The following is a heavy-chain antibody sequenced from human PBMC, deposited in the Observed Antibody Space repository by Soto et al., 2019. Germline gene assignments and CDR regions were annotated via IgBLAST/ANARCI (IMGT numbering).Heavy chain of an antibody. CDR3: AKDVIGGYDYYCMDV. CDR2: ISYDGSNK. J-gene: IGHJ6*02. CDR1: GFTFSSYG. D-gene: IGHD3-22*01. V-gene: IGHV3-30*18. Sequence: GGSLRLSCAASGFTFSSYGMHWVRQAPGKGLEWVAVISYDGSNKYYADSVKGRFTISRDNSKNTLYLQMNSLRAEDTAVYYCAKDVIGGYDYYCMDVWGQGTTVTVSS.